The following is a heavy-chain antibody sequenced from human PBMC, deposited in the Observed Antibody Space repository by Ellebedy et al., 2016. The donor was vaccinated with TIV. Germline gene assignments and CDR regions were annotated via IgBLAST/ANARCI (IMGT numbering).Heavy chain of an antibody. D-gene: IGHD6-6*01. CDR3: AREGGATRPLDY. J-gene: IGHJ4*02. CDR2: ISASGSS. V-gene: IGHV4-4*07. CDR1: GDSISAYF. Sequence: MPSETLSLTCTASGDSISAYFWSWIRQPAGKGLEWIGRISASGSSNDNPSLKSRVTMSVDTSKNQFSLILSSVTAADTAVYHCAREGGATRPLDYWGQGTLVTVSS.